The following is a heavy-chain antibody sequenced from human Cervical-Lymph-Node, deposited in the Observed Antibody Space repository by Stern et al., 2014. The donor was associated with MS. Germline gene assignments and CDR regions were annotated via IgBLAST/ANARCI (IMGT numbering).Heavy chain of an antibody. D-gene: IGHD1-14*01. Sequence: QLVQSGAELIRPGESLKISCKGSGFKFSIYWIAWVRQMPGKGLEWMGIIYPGDSETRYSPSFRGQVTMSADKSPSTAYLQWSSLNASDTAMYFCARQTTAWASDVWGQGTLVTVSS. V-gene: IGHV5-51*01. J-gene: IGHJ4*02. CDR3: ARQTTAWASDV. CDR2: IYPGDSET. CDR1: GFKFSIYW.